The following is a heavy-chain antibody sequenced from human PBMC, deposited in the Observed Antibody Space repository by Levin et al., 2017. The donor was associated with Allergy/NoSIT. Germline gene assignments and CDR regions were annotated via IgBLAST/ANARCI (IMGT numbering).Heavy chain of an antibody. CDR3: ARGKAGSGSFFDS. J-gene: IGHJ4*02. Sequence: SQTLSLTCVISGDSVSSNSAAWNWIRQSPSRGLEWLGRTYYRSKWFNDYAESVKSRIAINPDTSNNQFTLQLNSVTPEDTAVYYCARGKAGSGSFFDSWGQGTLVTVSS. CDR1: GDSVSSNSAA. D-gene: IGHD3-22*01. CDR2: TYYRSKWFN. V-gene: IGHV6-1*01.